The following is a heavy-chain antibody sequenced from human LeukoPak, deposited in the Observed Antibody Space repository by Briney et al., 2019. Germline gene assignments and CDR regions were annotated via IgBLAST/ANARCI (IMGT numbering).Heavy chain of an antibody. D-gene: IGHD3-22*01. CDR1: GVSISSYY. CDR3: ARTNAYYYDSSGYPLFDY. V-gene: IGHV4-59*01. Sequence: SETLSLTCTVSGVSISSYYWSWIRQPPGKGLEWIGYIYYSGSTNYNPSLKSRVTISVDTSKNQFSLKLSSVTAADTAVYYCARTNAYYYDSSGYPLFDYWGQGTLVTVSS. CDR2: IYYSGST. J-gene: IGHJ4*02.